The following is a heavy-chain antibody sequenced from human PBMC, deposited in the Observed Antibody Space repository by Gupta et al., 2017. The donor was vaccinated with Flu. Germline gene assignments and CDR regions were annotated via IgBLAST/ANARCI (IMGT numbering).Heavy chain of an antibody. CDR2: ISGSGSPT. D-gene: IGHD2-15*01. CDR1: GVAFSIYS. V-gene: IGHV3-23*01. J-gene: IGHJ4*02. CDR3: AIGGLAQYCSGDSCGK. Sequence: EVQLLASGGGLVQPGGSLRLSCTASGVAFSIYSMTWVRQAPGKGLEWVSVISGSGSPTFYADSVKGRFTISRDNSKSTLYLQMNSLRAEDTAVYYCAIGGLAQYCSGDSCGKWGQGTLVTVSS.